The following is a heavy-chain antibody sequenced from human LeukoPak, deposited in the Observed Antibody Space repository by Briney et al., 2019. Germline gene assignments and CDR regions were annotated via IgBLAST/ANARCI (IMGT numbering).Heavy chain of an antibody. CDR3: ARDRAASYYDFWRVGQGERNYYYYYMDV. V-gene: IGHV3-20*04. J-gene: IGHJ6*03. Sequence: GGSLRLSCAASGFTFDDYGMSWVRQAPGKGLEWVSGINWNGGSTGYADSVKGRFTISRDNAKNSLYLQMNSLRAEDTALYYCARDRAASYYDFWRVGQGERNYYYYYMDVWGKGTTVTVSS. CDR2: INWNGGST. CDR1: GFTFDDYG. D-gene: IGHD3-3*01.